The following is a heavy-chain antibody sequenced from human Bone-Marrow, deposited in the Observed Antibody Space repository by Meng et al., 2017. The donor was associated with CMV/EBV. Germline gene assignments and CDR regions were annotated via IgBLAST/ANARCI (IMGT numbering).Heavy chain of an antibody. CDR2: INHSGST. V-gene: IGHV4-34*01. Sequence: SETLSLTCDVHGGSLSDHYWNWIRQSPGKGLEWIGEINHSGSTNYNPSLKSRVTISVDTSKKQISLKLSSVTAADTAVYYCARGRGLGAYWGQGTLVTFSS. CDR3: ARGRGLGAY. CDR1: GGSLSDHY. D-gene: IGHD3-16*01. J-gene: IGHJ4*02.